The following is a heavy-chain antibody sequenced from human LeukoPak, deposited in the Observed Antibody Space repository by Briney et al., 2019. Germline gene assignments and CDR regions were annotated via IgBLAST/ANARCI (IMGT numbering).Heavy chain of an antibody. D-gene: IGHD6-13*01. CDR3: TRDVSQSSSWYGEFDY. V-gene: IGHV3-74*03. CDR2: ITSDGSST. CDR1: GFTFSNHS. Sequence: GGSLRLSCAASGFTFSNHSMHWARQVPGKGLVWVSRITSDGSSTTYADSVKGRFTISRDNSKNTLYLQMNSLRDEDTAVYYRTRDVSQSSSWYGEFDYCGQGTQVTVSS. J-gene: IGHJ4*02.